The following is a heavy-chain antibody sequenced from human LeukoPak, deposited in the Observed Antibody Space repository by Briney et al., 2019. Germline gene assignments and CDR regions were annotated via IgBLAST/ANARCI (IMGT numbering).Heavy chain of an antibody. V-gene: IGHV4-34*01. J-gene: IGHJ4*02. Sequence: SETLSLTCAVYGGSFSGYYWSWIRQPPGKGLEWIGEINHSGSTNYNPSLKSRVTISVDTSKNQFSLKLSSVTAADTAVYYCASLVAPSDYWGQGTLVTVSS. CDR3: ASLVAPSDY. D-gene: IGHD2-21*01. CDR2: INHSGST. CDR1: GGSFSGYY.